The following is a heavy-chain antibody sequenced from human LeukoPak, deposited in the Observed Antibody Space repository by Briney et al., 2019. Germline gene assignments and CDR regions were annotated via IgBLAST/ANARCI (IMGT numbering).Heavy chain of an antibody. V-gene: IGHV1-2*02. Sequence: GASVKVSCKASGYSFTDYYIHWVRQAPGQGLEGMGWINPNSGGTNYAQMFQGRVTMTWDTSISTAYMELSRLRSDDTAVYYCARDRTTVTIFDYWGQGTLVTVSS. D-gene: IGHD4-11*01. CDR1: GYSFTDYY. CDR2: INPNSGGT. J-gene: IGHJ4*02. CDR3: ARDRTTVTIFDY.